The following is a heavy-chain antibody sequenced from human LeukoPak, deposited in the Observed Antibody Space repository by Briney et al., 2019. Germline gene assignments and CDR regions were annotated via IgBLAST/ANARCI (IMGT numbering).Heavy chain of an antibody. CDR2: IYYSGST. Sequence: SETLSLTCTVSGGSISSYYWSWIRQPPGKGLEWIGYIYYSGSTNYNPSLKSRVTISVDTSKNQFSLKLSSVTAADTAVYYCARARSGWYYFDYWGQGTLVTVSS. D-gene: IGHD6-19*01. CDR3: ARARSGWYYFDY. V-gene: IGHV4-59*01. CDR1: GGSISSYY. J-gene: IGHJ4*02.